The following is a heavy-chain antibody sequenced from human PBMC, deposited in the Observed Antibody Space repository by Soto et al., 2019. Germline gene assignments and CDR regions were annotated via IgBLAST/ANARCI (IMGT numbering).Heavy chain of an antibody. J-gene: IGHJ3*01. Sequence: SETLSLTSTVSGVSISSDYWSWIRQPPGKGVQSIEYIYYGVSTNYYPSLKRRVTVSVATTKNQYSLKLHSLTAADTAVYHCAGIAAMIVPHGHFDGGAQVT. V-gene: IGHV4-59*01. D-gene: IGHD3-22*01. CDR1: GVSISSDY. CDR2: IYYGVST. CDR3: AGIAAMIVPHGHFDG.